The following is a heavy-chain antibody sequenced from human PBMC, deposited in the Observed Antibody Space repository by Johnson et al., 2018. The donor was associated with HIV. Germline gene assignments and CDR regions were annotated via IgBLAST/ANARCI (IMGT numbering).Heavy chain of an antibody. D-gene: IGHD3-10*01. J-gene: IGHJ3*01. CDR1: GFTFDDYG. CDR3: AKTRMGGILDAFDL. CDR2: ISGSGGST. V-gene: IGHV3-23*04. Sequence: VQLVESGGGVVRPGGSLRLSCAASGFTFDDYGMSWVRQAPGKGLEWVSAISGSGGSTYYTDSVKGRFTISRDNSKNTLDLQMNSLTIEDTAVFYCAKTRMGGILDAFDLWGQGTMVIVS.